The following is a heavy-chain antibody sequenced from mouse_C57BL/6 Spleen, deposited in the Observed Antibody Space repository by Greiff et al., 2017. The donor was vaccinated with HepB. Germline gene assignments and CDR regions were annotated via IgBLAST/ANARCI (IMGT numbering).Heavy chain of an antibody. CDR1: GYTFTSYG. D-gene: IGHD2-4*01. J-gene: IGHJ2*01. V-gene: IGHV1-81*01. CDR3: ARWYDYDLHFDY. Sequence: QVQLQQSGAELARPGASVKLSCKASGYTFTSYGISWVKQRTGQGLEWIGEIYPRSGNTYYNEKFKGKATLTADKSSSTAYMELRSLTSEDSAVYFCARWYDYDLHFDYWGQGTTLTVSS. CDR2: IYPRSGNT.